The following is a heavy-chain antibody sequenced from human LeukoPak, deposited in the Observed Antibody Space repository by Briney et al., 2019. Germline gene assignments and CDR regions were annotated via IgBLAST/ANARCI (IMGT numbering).Heavy chain of an antibody. J-gene: IGHJ4*02. Sequence: SGGSLRLSCAASGFTLSTYAMSWVRQTPGKGLEWVAATSSSDAGTYYADSVKGRFTISRDNSKNTLYLQMNSLRAEDTAVYYCARDPGYGSGSYPTHASQGFDYWGQGTLVTVSS. CDR2: TSSSDAGT. CDR1: GFTLSTYA. D-gene: IGHD3-10*01. V-gene: IGHV3-23*01. CDR3: ARDPGYGSGSYPTHASQGFDY.